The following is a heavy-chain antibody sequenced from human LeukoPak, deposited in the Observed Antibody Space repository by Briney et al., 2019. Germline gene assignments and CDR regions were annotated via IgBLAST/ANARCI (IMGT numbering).Heavy chain of an antibody. Sequence: GGSLRLSCAASGFTFRTYAMSWVRQAPGKGLEWVSAISGTDNTTYYADFVKDRFTISRDNSKSRLYLQMNSLRAEDTALYFCAKDQGYDILTGYFWGRGTLVTVSS. CDR3: AKDQGYDILTGYF. D-gene: IGHD3-9*01. CDR2: ISGTDNTT. V-gene: IGHV3-23*01. CDR1: GFTFRTYA. J-gene: IGHJ4*02.